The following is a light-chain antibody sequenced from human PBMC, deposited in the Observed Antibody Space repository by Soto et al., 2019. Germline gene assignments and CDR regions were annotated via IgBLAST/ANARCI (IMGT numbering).Light chain of an antibody. Sequence: QSALTQPASVSGSLGQSITISCTGTSSDVGGFDYVSWYQHQPGKAPKLIIYDVTSRPSGVSTRFSGSKSGNTASLTISGLLAEDEADYHCCSYTSSNTDVFGTGTKLTVL. CDR2: DVT. CDR1: SSDVGGFDY. CDR3: CSYTSSNTDV. V-gene: IGLV2-14*03. J-gene: IGLJ1*01.